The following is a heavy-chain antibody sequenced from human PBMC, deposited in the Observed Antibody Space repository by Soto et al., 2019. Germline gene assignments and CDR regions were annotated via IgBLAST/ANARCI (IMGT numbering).Heavy chain of an antibody. CDR3: ARTTVLRFLEWLFGDAFDI. D-gene: IGHD3-3*01. CDR1: GGSISSSSYY. J-gene: IGHJ3*02. Sequence: SETLSLTCTVSGGSISSSSYYWGWIRQPPGKGLEWIGSIYYSGSTYYNPSLKSRVTISVDTSKNQFSLKLSSVTAADTVVYYCARTTVLRFLEWLFGDAFDIWGQGTMVTVSS. CDR2: IYYSGST. V-gene: IGHV4-39*01.